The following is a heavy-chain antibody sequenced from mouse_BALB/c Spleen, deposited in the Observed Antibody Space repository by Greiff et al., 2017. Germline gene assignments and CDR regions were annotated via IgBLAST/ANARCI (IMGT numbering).Heavy chain of an antibody. Sequence: QVQLQQSGPELVKPGASVKISCKASGYAFSSSWMNWVKQRPGQGLEWIGRIYPGDGDTNYNGKFKGKATITADTSSNTAYLQLSSLTSEDTAVYYCARDYYAYAMDYWGQGTSVTVSS. CDR3: ARDYYAYAMDY. CDR1: GYAFSSSW. J-gene: IGHJ4*01. CDR2: IYPGDGDT. V-gene: IGHV1-82*01. D-gene: IGHD1-1*01.